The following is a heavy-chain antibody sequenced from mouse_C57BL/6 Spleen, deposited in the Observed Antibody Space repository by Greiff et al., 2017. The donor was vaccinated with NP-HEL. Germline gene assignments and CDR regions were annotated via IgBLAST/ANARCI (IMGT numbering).Heavy chain of an antibody. CDR3: ARVTATVVAEGYFDV. J-gene: IGHJ1*03. CDR2: IYPGDGDT. V-gene: IGHV1-80*01. CDR1: GYAFSSYW. Sequence: QVQLQQSGAELVKPGASVKISCKASGYAFSSYWMNWVKQRPGKGLEWIGQIYPGDGDTNYNGKFKGKATLTADKSSSTAYMQLSSLTSEDSAVYFCARVTATVVAEGYFDVWGTGTTVTVSS. D-gene: IGHD1-1*01.